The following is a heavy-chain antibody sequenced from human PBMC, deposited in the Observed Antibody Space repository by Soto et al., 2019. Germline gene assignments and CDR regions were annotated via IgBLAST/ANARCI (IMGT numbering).Heavy chain of an antibody. J-gene: IGHJ4*02. V-gene: IGHV3-30-3*01. CDR2: ISYDGSNK. D-gene: IGHD3-9*01. Sequence: PGGSLRLSCAASGFTFSNYALHWVRQAPGKGLEWVAVISYDGSNKYYADSVKGRFTISRDNSKNTVYLQMNSLRVDDTAVYFCARDPKPAILAYFDYWGQGTPVTVSS. CDR3: ARDPKPAILAYFDY. CDR1: GFTFSNYA.